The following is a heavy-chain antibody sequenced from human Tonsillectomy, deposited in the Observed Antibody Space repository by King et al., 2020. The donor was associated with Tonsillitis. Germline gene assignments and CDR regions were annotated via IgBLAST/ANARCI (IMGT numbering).Heavy chain of an antibody. D-gene: IGHD5-18*01. Sequence: VQLVESGGGLVKPGGSLRLSCAASGFTFSSYSMNWVRQAPGKGLEWVSSISSSSSYIYYADSMKGRFTISRDNAKNSLYLQMNSLRAEDTAVYYCARAQGGETAMAYDYWGQGTLVTVSS. J-gene: IGHJ4*02. V-gene: IGHV3-21*01. CDR1: GFTFSSYS. CDR3: ARAQGGETAMAYDY. CDR2: ISSSSSYI.